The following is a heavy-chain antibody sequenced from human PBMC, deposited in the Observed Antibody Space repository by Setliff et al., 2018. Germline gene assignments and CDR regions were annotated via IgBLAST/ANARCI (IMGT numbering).Heavy chain of an antibody. V-gene: IGHV4-61*09. CDR1: DDSISSRHYY. CDR3: ARGGTYRYFDY. Sequence: KSSETLSLTCTVSDDSISSRHYYWSWIRQPAGKGLEWLGQIYTSWSTNYNPSLKSRVTMSVDVSKSQFSLRLSSVTAADTAVYYCARGGTYRYFDYWGQGTLVTVSS. CDR2: IYTSWST. J-gene: IGHJ4*02.